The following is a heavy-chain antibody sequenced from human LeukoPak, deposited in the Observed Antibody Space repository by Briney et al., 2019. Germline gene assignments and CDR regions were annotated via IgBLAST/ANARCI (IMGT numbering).Heavy chain of an antibody. CDR1: GYTFTSYG. CDR3: GRDSAGSGDGIFYYFGMDV. D-gene: IGHD5-24*01. J-gene: IGHJ6*02. V-gene: IGHV1-18*01. Sequence: ASVKVSCKAAGYTFTSYGSSWVRQAPGQELEWMGWISAYNGNTNYAQKLQGRVTMTTDTSTSTAYMSLRSLRSDDPALSYCGRDSAGSGDGIFYYFGMDVWGQGTTVTVSS. CDR2: ISAYNGNT.